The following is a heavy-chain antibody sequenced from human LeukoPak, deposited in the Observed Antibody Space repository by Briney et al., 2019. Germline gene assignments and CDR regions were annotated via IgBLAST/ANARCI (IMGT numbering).Heavy chain of an antibody. CDR1: GFTFSSYS. V-gene: IGHV3-21*01. CDR2: ISSSSSYI. D-gene: IGHD5-18*01. CDR3: ARDPGYNSAYGTYFYYCYMDV. J-gene: IGHJ6*03. Sequence: GGSLRLSCAASGFTFSSYSMNWVRQAPGKGLEWVSSISSSSSYIYYADSVKGRFTISRDNAKNSLYLQMNSLRAEDTAVYFCARDPGYNSAYGTYFYYCYMDVWGKGTTVTVSS.